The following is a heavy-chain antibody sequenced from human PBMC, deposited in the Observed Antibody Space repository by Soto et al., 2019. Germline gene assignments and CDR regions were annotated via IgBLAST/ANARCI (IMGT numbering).Heavy chain of an antibody. CDR2: IYDTGST. J-gene: IGHJ5*02. CDR1: GDSISSGGYY. CDR3: ARGSRYAGLDP. V-gene: IGHV4-31*03. D-gene: IGHD2-2*01. Sequence: QVQLQESGPGLVKPSQTLSLTCTVSGDSISSGGYYWSWIRQHPGKGLEWIGYIYDTGSTYYNPSLKSRITISVDKSKNQFSLKVSSVTAAETAVYYCARGSRYAGLDPWGQGILVTVSS.